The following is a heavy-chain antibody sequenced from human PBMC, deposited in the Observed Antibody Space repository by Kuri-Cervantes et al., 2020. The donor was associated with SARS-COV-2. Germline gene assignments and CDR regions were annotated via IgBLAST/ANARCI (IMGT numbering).Heavy chain of an antibody. CDR3: AKDRYQLLPPDALDI. J-gene: IGHJ3*02. Sequence: GESLKISCAASGFNFSDYYMGLIPPAPGKGLGWVSYISSSGSTIYYADSVKGRFTISRDNSKNTLYLQMNSLRAEDTAVYYCAKDRYQLLPPDALDIWGQGTMVTVSS. CDR2: ISSSGSTI. D-gene: IGHD2-2*01. CDR1: GFNFSDYY. V-gene: IGHV3-11*01.